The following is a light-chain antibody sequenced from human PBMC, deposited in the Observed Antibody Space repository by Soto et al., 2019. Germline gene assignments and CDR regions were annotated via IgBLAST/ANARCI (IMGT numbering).Light chain of an antibody. J-gene: IGLJ1*01. CDR1: SGDVGGYNY. V-gene: IGLV2-11*01. Sequence: QYALTQPRSVSGSPGQSVTISCTGTSGDVGGYNYVSWYQQHPGKAPKVMIYDVSERPSGVPDRFSGSKSGNTASLTISGLQAEDEADYYCCSYAGSPRYVFGTGTKVTVL. CDR3: CSYAGSPRYV. CDR2: DVS.